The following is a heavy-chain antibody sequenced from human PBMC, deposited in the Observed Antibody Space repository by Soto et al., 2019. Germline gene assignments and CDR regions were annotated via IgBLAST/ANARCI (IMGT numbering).Heavy chain of an antibody. CDR2: IYYSGST. D-gene: IGHD3-10*01. V-gene: IGHV4-59*08. CDR3: ARLKFAELASAYYYYYMDV. Sequence: SETLSLTCTVSGGSISSYYWSWIRQPPGKGLEWIGYIYYSGSTNYNPSLKSRVTISVDTSKNQFSLKLSSVTAADTAVYYCARLKFAELASAYYYYYMDVWGKGTTVTVSS. CDR1: GGSISSYY. J-gene: IGHJ6*03.